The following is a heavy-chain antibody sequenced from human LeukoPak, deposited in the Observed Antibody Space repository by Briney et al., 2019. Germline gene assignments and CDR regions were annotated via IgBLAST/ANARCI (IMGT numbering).Heavy chain of an antibody. CDR3: ARHLLGEAYFMDY. CDR2: IHPGDSDT. CDR1: GYIFTSDW. D-gene: IGHD1-26*01. V-gene: IGHV5-51*01. J-gene: IGHJ4*02. Sequence: HGESLKISCKVSGYIFTSDWIGWVRQKPGKGLEWMGVIHPGDSDTRYSPSFQGQVTFSADKSINTAYLQWSSLKASDTAMYYCARHLLGEAYFMDYWGQGTLVTVSS.